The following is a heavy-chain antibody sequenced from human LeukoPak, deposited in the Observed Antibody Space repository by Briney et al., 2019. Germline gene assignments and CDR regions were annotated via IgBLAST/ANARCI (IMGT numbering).Heavy chain of an antibody. CDR1: GFTFSSYW. Sequence: GGSLRLSCAASGFTFSSYWMSWVRQAPGKGLEWVANIKQDGSEEYYVDSVKGRFTISRDNAKNSLYLQMNSLRAEDTAVYYCARGPPAEFYFEYSSSSCWFDPWGQGTLVTVSS. V-gene: IGHV3-7*01. CDR3: ARGPPAEFYFEYSSSSCWFDP. CDR2: IKQDGSEE. D-gene: IGHD6-6*01. J-gene: IGHJ5*02.